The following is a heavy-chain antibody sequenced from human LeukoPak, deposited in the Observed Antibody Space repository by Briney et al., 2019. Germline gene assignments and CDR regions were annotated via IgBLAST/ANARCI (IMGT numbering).Heavy chain of an antibody. CDR2: ISYDGSNK. V-gene: IGHV3-30-3*01. J-gene: IGHJ6*02. CDR1: GLTVSSNY. Sequence: GGSLRLSCAASGLTVSSNYMRWVRQAPGKGLEWVAVISYDGSNKYYADSVKGRFTISRDNSKNTLYLQMNSLRAEDTAVYYCARVELVVIKYYYGMDVWGQGTTVTVSS. D-gene: IGHD2-2*01. CDR3: ARVELVVIKYYYGMDV.